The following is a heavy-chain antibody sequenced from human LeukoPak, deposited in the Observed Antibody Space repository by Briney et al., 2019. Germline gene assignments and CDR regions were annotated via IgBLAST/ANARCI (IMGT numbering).Heavy chain of an antibody. CDR3: ARDRTDYGDYPGSFDY. CDR2: INAYNGNT. CDR1: GYTFTSYG. V-gene: IGHV1-18*01. Sequence: GASVKVSCKASGYTFTSYGINWVRQAPGQGLEWMGWINAYNGNTNYAQKLQGRVTMTTDTSTSTAYMELRSLRSDDAAVYYCARDRTDYGDYPGSFDYWGQGTLVTDCS. J-gene: IGHJ4*02. D-gene: IGHD4-17*01.